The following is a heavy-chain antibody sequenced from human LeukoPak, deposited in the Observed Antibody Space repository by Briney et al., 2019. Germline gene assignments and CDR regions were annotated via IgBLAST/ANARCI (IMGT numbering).Heavy chain of an antibody. Sequence: ASVTVSCKVSVYTFTDWYMHWVRQAPGQGLEWMGWVDPKSGGTTYGQKFRGRVTMTRDTSISTVYMDLSSLRSDDTAFYYCARGKGSSWFDYWGQGTLVTVSS. J-gene: IGHJ4*02. D-gene: IGHD6-13*01. CDR3: ARGKGSSWFDY. V-gene: IGHV1-2*02. CDR1: VYTFTDWY. CDR2: VDPKSGGT.